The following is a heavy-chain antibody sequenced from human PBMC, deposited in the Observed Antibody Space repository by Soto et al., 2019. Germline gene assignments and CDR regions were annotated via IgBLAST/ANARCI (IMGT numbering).Heavy chain of an antibody. CDR1: GGSISSSSYY. CDR3: ATLRAYVGAFDI. V-gene: IGHV4-39*01. Sequence: SETLSLTCTVSGGSISSSSYYWGWIRQPPGKGLEWIGSIYYSGSTYYNPSLKSRVTISVDTSKNQFSLKLSSVTAADTAVYYCATLRAYVGAFDIWGQGTMVTVSS. J-gene: IGHJ3*02. CDR2: IYYSGST. D-gene: IGHD2-21*01.